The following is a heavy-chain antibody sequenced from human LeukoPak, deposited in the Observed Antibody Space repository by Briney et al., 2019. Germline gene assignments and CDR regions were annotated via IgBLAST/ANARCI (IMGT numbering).Heavy chain of an antibody. Sequence: AGSLRLSCVASGLTFSNFGMSWVRQAPGKGLEWVSAISGYGTSTYYADSVKGGFTISRVNSKNTLYLQMNSLRAEDTAIYYCAKAGVVMIRSFTYFDYWGQGSLVTVSS. CDR2: ISGYGTST. CDR1: GLTFSNFG. CDR3: AKAGVVMIRSFTYFDY. D-gene: IGHD3-3*01. V-gene: IGHV3-23*01. J-gene: IGHJ4*02.